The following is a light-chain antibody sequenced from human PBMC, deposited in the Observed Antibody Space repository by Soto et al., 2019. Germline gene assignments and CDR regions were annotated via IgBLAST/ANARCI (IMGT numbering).Light chain of an antibody. CDR3: QHYQVGQPIA. V-gene: IGKV3-20*01. CDR1: QSVGTR. CDR2: GAS. J-gene: IGKJ5*01. Sequence: IVLTQSPDTLSFSSGERATLSCRASQSVGTRLAWYQHKTGQAPSLLMSGASSRATGIPDRFSGSGSETDFTLTISRLEPEDFALYYCQHYQVGQPIAFGRGTRLEIK.